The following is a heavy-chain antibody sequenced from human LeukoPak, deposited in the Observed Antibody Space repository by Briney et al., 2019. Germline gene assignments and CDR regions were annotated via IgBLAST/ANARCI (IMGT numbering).Heavy chain of an antibody. V-gene: IGHV5-51*01. CDR3: ARHRAPYSRSPGYYYMDV. Sequence: GESLKISCKGSGYSFTSHWTGWVRQMPGKGLEWMGIIYPGDSDTRYSPSLQGQVTISADKSISTASLQWSNLKASDTAMYYCARHRAPYSRSPGYYYMDVWGKGTTVTVSS. CDR2: IYPGDSDT. CDR1: GYSFTSHW. D-gene: IGHD6-6*01. J-gene: IGHJ6*03.